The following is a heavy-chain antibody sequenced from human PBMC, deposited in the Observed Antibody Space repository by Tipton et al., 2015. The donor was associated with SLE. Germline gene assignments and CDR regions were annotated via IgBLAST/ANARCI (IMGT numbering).Heavy chain of an antibody. V-gene: IGHV4-59*01. J-gene: IGHJ4*02. D-gene: IGHD4-17*01. CDR1: GGSITSYY. CDR3: ARIRPGHGDPFDF. CDR2: IFYTGST. Sequence: LRLSCTVSGGSITSYYWSWIRQPPGKGLEWIGNIFYTGSTSYNPSLKSRVTISVDTSKNQFSLKLSSVTAADTAVYYCARIRPGHGDPFDFWGQGTLVTVSS.